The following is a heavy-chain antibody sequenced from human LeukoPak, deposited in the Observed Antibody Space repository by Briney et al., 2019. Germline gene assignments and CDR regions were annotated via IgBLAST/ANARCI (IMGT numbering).Heavy chain of an antibody. CDR2: IYHSGST. Sequence: SGTLSLTRAVSGGSISSSNWWSWVRQPPGKGLEWIGEIYHSGSTNYNPSLKSRVTISVDKSKNQFSLKQSSVTAADTAVYYCARWNVVVPAASHDAFDIWGQGTMVTVSS. D-gene: IGHD2-2*01. CDR1: GGSISSSNW. CDR3: ARWNVVVPAASHDAFDI. V-gene: IGHV4-4*02. J-gene: IGHJ3*02.